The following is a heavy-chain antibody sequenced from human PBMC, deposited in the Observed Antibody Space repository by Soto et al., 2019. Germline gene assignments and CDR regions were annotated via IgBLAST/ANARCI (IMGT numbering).Heavy chain of an antibody. CDR2: IDPSDSQT. V-gene: IGHV5-10-1*01. CDR3: ARDGGIAASGYYFDY. CDR1: GYSFAGYW. D-gene: IGHD6-13*01. J-gene: IGHJ4*02. Sequence: GESLKISCKGSGYSFAGYWITWVRQKPGKGLEWMGRIDPSDSQTYYSPSFRGHVTISVTKSITTVFLQWSSLRASDTAVYYCARDGGIAASGYYFDYWGQGTLVTVSS.